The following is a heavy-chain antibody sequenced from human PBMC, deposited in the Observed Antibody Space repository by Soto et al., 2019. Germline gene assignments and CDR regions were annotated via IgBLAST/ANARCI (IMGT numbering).Heavy chain of an antibody. J-gene: IGHJ6*02. CDR1: GGTFSSFA. V-gene: IGHV1-69*12. D-gene: IGHD2-21*01. CDR3: ARARVMRGNAYYYGMDV. Sequence: QVLLVQSGAEVKKPGSSVRVSCKTSGGTFSSFAISWVRLAPGQGLEWMGVIVPMFAAPTYARKCQGRVSITAAASTRPAYMELSRLRSDDTAVYSCARARVMRGNAYYYGMDVWGQGTTVTVSS. CDR2: IVPMFAAP.